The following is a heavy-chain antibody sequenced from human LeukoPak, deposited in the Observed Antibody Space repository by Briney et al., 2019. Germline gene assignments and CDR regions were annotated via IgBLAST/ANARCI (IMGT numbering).Heavy chain of an antibody. D-gene: IGHD3-10*01. Sequence: GASVKVSCKASGYTFSSYHVSWVRQAPGQGLEWMGWINTYDGNTNYAQNFQGRVAMTTDTTTSTAYMELRSLRSDDTAVYYCARDSVDGSGTYYNDSPDYWGQGTLVTVSS. V-gene: IGHV1-18*01. CDR2: INTYDGNT. CDR3: ARDSVDGSGTYYNDSPDY. CDR1: GYTFSSYH. J-gene: IGHJ4*02.